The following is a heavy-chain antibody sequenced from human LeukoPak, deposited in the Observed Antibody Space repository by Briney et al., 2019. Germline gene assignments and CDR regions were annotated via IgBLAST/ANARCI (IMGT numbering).Heavy chain of an antibody. J-gene: IGHJ4*02. D-gene: IGHD5-12*01. Sequence: ASVNVSCKASGYTFTGYYMHWVRQAPGQGLEWMGWINPNSGDTNYAQKFQGRVTITRDTSINTAYMELSRLRTDDTAVYYCAKNPYEYYFDYWGQGTLVTVSS. V-gene: IGHV1-2*02. CDR3: AKNPYEYYFDY. CDR1: GYTFTGYY. CDR2: INPNSGDT.